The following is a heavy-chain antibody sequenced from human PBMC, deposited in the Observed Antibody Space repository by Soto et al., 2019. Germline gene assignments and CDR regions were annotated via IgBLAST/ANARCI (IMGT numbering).Heavy chain of an antibody. V-gene: IGHV3-30-3*01. CDR2: ISYDGSRK. J-gene: IGHJ4*02. D-gene: IGHD3-10*01. CDR1: GFTFSRYG. Sequence: QVQLVEAGGGVVQPGMSLRLSCAASGFTFSRYGMNWVRQAPGKGLEWVAIISYDGSRKYYADSVKGRFTISRDNSKNPMYLQMNSLRSGDTAVYYCASDRSTQGFDYWGQGTLVTVSS. CDR3: ASDRSTQGFDY.